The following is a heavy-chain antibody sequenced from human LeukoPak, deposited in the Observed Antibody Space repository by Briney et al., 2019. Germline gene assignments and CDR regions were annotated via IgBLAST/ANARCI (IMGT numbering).Heavy chain of an antibody. CDR1: GGSISSGGYC. V-gene: IGHV4-61*09. J-gene: IGHJ4*02. D-gene: IGHD3-10*01. CDR2: IYTSGST. CDR3: ARDRGGVWFGELSGYFDY. Sequence: SETLSLTCTVSGGSISSGGYCWSWIRQPAGKGLEWIGHIYTSGSTNYNPSLKSRVTMSVDTSKNQLSLKLSSVTAADTAVYYWARDRGGVWFGELSGYFDYWGQGTLVTVSS.